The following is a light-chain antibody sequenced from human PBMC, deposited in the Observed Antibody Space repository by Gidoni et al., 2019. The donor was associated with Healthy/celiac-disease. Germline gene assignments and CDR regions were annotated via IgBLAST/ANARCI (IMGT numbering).Light chain of an antibody. J-gene: IGKJ1*01. CDR2: TAS. V-gene: IGKV1-5*03. CDR3: QQYNSYPPLT. CDR1: QSISSW. Sequence: DTQMTKSPSTLSASVGDRVTITCRASQSISSWLAWYQQKPGKAPKLLISTASSLESGVPSRFSGSGSGTEFTLTISSLQPDDFATYYCQQYNSYPPLTFXQXTQVEIK.